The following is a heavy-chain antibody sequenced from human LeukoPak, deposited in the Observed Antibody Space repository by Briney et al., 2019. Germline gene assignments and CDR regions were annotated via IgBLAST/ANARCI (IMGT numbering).Heavy chain of an antibody. V-gene: IGHV1-18*01. Sequence: NLQGRVTMTTDTSTSTAYMELRSLRSDDTAVYYCARDRMVRGVVDYWGQGTLVTVSS. D-gene: IGHD3-10*01. J-gene: IGHJ4*02. CDR3: ARDRMVRGVVDY.